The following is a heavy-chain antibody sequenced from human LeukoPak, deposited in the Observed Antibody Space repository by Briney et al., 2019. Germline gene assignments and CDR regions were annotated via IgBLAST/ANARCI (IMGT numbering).Heavy chain of an antibody. Sequence: GGSLRLSCAASGFTFSTYWMHWVRQAPGKGLVWVSRMNSDGSITSYADSVKGRFTISRDNAKNTLYLQMNSLRAEDTAVYYCARATVSLVDSGQGTRVTVSS. D-gene: IGHD4-17*01. CDR1: GFTFSTYW. CDR2: MNSDGSIT. CDR3: ARATVSLVD. V-gene: IGHV3-74*01. J-gene: IGHJ4*02.